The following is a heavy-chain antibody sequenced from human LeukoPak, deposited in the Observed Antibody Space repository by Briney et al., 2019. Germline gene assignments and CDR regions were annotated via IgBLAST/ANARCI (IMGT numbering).Heavy chain of an antibody. CDR1: GFTFSSYG. V-gene: IGHV3-30*02. J-gene: IGHJ4*02. D-gene: IGHD6-19*01. CDR3: AKKRINSSGWYVTDY. Sequence: GGSLRLSCAASGFTFSSYGMHWVRQAPGKGLEWVAFIRYDGSNKYYADSVKGRFTISRNNSKNTLYLQMNSLRAEDTAVYYCAKKRINSSGWYVTDYWGQGTLVTVSS. CDR2: IRYDGSNK.